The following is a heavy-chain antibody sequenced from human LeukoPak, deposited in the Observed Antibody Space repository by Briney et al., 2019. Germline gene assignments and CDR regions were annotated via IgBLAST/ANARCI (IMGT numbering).Heavy chain of an antibody. CDR3: ARDQKNYYYDSSGRGFDP. D-gene: IGHD3-22*01. CDR1: GFTFSSYA. V-gene: IGHV3-30-3*01. J-gene: IGHJ5*02. CDR2: ISYDGSNN. Sequence: PGGSLRLSCAASGFTFSSYAMHWVRQAPGKGLEWVAVISYDGSNNYYADSVKGRFTISRDNSKNTLYLQMNSLRAEDTAVYYCARDQKNYYYDSSGRGFDPWGQGTLVTVSS.